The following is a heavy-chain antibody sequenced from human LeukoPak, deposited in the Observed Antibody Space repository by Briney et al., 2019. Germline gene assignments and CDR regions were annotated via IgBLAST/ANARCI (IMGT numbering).Heavy chain of an antibody. CDR2: INHSGST. CDR1: GGSFSGYY. D-gene: IGHD3-22*01. Sequence: SETLSLTCAVYGGSFSGYYWSWIRQPTGKGLEWIGEINHSGSTNYNPSLKSRVTISVDTSKNQFSLKLSSVTAEDTAVYYCARGNDDSLYWGQGTLVTVSA. CDR3: ARGNDDSLY. V-gene: IGHV4-34*01. J-gene: IGHJ4*02.